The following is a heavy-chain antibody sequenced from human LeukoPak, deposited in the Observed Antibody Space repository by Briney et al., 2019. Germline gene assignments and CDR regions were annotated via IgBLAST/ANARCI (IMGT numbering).Heavy chain of an antibody. CDR2: IKQDGTEK. D-gene: IGHD3-22*01. V-gene: IGHV3-7*01. Sequence: GGSLRLSCAASGFSFTTYWMGWVRQAPGKGLEWVANIKQDGTEKYYVDSVKGRFTISRDNAKNSLYLQMNSLRVDDTAVYYCAKRSAYYDSRGYYFPFEYWGQGTLVTVSS. CDR1: GFSFTTYW. CDR3: AKRSAYYDSRGYYFPFEY. J-gene: IGHJ4*02.